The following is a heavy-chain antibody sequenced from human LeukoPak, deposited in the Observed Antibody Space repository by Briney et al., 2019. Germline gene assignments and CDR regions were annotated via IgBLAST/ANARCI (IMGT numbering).Heavy chain of an antibody. D-gene: IGHD3-22*01. J-gene: IGHJ5*02. CDR2: VFHSGDT. CDR1: GGSIMSGGYS. V-gene: IGHV4-30-2*01. CDR3: ARDDDSTNWFDP. Sequence: SQTLSLTCAVSGGSIMSGGYSWSWIRQTPEKGLEWIGHVFHSGDTEYNPSLKNRVAMSLVRSKNQDSLELSSVTAADTAVYYCARDDDSTNWFDPWGQGTLVTVSS.